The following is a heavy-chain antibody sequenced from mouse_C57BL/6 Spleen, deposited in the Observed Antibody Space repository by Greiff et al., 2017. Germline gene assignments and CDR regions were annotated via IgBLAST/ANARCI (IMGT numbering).Heavy chain of an antibody. CDR1: GFNIKDYY. J-gene: IGHJ3*01. V-gene: IGHV14-4*01. CDR2: IDPENGDT. CDR3: TTRRGVRTGFAY. Sequence: EVQLQQSGAELVRPGASVKLSCTASGFNIKDYYMHWVKQRPEQGLEWIGWIDPENGDTEYASKFQGKATITADTSSNTAYLQLSSLTSEDTAVYYCTTRRGVRTGFAYWGQGTMVTVSA.